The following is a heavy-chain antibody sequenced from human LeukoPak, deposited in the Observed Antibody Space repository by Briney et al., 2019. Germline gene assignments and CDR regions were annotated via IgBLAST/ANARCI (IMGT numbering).Heavy chain of an antibody. CDR2: IDPSDSYT. V-gene: IGHV5-10-1*01. D-gene: IGHD3-10*01. J-gene: IGHJ4*02. CDR3: ATDPWRYGSSY. CDR1: GYSFTSYW. Sequence: GESLKIACKGSGYSFTSYWISWGRQMPGKGLGWMGRIDPSDSYTNYSPSFQGHVTISADKSISTAYLQWSSLKASDTAMYYCATDPWRYGSSYWGQGTLVTVSS.